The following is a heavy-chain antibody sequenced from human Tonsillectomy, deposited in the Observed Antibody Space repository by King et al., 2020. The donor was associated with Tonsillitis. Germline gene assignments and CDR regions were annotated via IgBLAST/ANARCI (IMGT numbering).Heavy chain of an antibody. CDR3: ARATYYYDSSGGTDAFDI. CDR2: ISSSSSYI. CDR1: GFTFSSYS. Sequence: VQLVESGGGLVKPGGSLRLSCAASGFTFSSYSMNWVRQAPGKGLEWVSSISSSSSYIYYADAVKGRFTISRDNAKNSLYLQMNSLRAEDTAVYYCARATYYYDSSGGTDAFDIWGQGTMVTVSS. J-gene: IGHJ3*02. V-gene: IGHV3-21*01. D-gene: IGHD3-22*01.